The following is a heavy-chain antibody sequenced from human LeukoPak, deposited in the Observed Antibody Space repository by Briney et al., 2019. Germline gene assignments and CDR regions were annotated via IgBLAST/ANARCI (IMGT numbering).Heavy chain of an antibody. J-gene: IGHJ4*02. Sequence: GGSLRLSCAASGFTFDDYAMHWVRHAPGKGLEWVSLISWDGGSTYYADSVKGRFTISRDSSKNSLYLQMNSLRAEDTALYYCAKALYDSSDYLDYWGQGTLVTVSS. D-gene: IGHD3-22*01. CDR2: ISWDGGST. V-gene: IGHV3-43D*03. CDR3: AKALYDSSDYLDY. CDR1: GFTFDDYA.